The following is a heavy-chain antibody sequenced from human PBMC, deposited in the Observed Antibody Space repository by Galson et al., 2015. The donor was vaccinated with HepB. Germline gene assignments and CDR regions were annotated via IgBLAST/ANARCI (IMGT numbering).Heavy chain of an antibody. Sequence: SLRLSCAASGFTFSSYGMHWVRQAPGKGLEWVAVIWYDGSNKYYADSVKGRFTISRDNSKNTLYLQMNSLRAEDTAVYYCARDGDYYDFWSGYSYYLDYWGQGTLVTVSS. V-gene: IGHV3-33*01. CDR3: ARDGDYYDFWSGYSYYLDY. CDR1: GFTFSSYG. CDR2: IWYDGSNK. J-gene: IGHJ4*02. D-gene: IGHD3-3*01.